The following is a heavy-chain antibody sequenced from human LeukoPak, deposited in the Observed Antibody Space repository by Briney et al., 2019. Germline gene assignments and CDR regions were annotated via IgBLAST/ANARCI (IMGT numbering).Heavy chain of an antibody. V-gene: IGHV4-59*01. CDR3: ARTRPTSSSWYVDYYYYMYV. CDR1: AGSISSYY. J-gene: IGHJ6*03. D-gene: IGHD6-13*01. Sequence: SETLSLTCTVSAGSISSYYWSWIRQPPGKGLEWIGYIYYSGSTNYNPSLKSRVTISVDTSKNQFSLKLSSVTAADTAVYYSARTRPTSSSWYVDYYYYMYVWGKGTTVTISS. CDR2: IYYSGST.